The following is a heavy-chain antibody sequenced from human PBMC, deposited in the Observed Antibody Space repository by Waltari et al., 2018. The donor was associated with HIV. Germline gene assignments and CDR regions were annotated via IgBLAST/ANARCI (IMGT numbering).Heavy chain of an antibody. Sequence: EVQLLESGGGLVQPGGSLRLSCAASGFTFSSYAMSWVRQAPGKGLEWVSAISGSGGSTYYADSVKGRFTIARDNSKNTLYLQMNSLRAEDTAVYYCAKAVRSDYGDQYYYYYGMDVWGQGTTVTVSS. CDR2: ISGSGGST. CDR3: AKAVRSDYGDQYYYYYGMDV. CDR1: GFTFSSYA. V-gene: IGHV3-23*01. D-gene: IGHD4-17*01. J-gene: IGHJ6*02.